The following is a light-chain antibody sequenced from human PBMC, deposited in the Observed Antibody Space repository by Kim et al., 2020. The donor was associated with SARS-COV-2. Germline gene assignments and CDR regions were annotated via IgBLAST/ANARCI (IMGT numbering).Light chain of an antibody. CDR1: QNVLARSNYKNY. Sequence: RDSINCKSSQNVLARSNYKNYLAWYQKKPGQPPKLLIYWASTRESGVPDRISGSGSGTDFTLTISSLQSEDVAVYYCKQYYSTPHSFGQGTKLEI. J-gene: IGKJ2*03. V-gene: IGKV4-1*01. CDR3: KQYYSTPHS. CDR2: WAS.